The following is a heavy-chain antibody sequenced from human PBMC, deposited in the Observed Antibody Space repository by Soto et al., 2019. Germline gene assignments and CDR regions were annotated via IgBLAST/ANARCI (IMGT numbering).Heavy chain of an antibody. CDR3: ARHSLIVTPLYVLDV. D-gene: IGHD3-22*01. Sequence: PGQSLKISCTPSGYIFTRFWLGWVRQMPVRALEWMGIIWPSDSEVRYSPSFQGQVTISVDKSISTAYLQWSSLKASDTDMYYCARHSLIVTPLYVLDVWGQGTTVTASS. V-gene: IGHV5-51*01. CDR1: GYIFTRFW. CDR2: IWPSDSEV. J-gene: IGHJ6*02.